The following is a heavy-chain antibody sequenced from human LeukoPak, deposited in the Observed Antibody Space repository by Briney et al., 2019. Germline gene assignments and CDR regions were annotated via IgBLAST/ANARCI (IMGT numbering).Heavy chain of an antibody. V-gene: IGHV3-43*02. CDR3: AKDTTRVGQFDY. CDR1: GFTFSSYA. J-gene: IGHJ4*02. CDR2: ISGDGGST. Sequence: GGSLRLSCAASGFTFSSYAMHWVRQAPGKGLEWVSLISGDGGSTYYADSVKGRFTISRDNSKNSLYLQMNSLRTEDTALYYCAKDTTRVGQFDYWGQGTLVTVSS. D-gene: IGHD1-26*01.